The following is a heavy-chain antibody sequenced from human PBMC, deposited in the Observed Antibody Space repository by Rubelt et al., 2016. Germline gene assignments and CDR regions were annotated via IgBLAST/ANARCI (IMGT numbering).Heavy chain of an antibody. D-gene: IGHD3-10*01. V-gene: IGHV7-4-1*02. CDR3: ARGLWFGELRVRRGMDV. CDR2: INTNTGNP. Sequence: QAPGQGLEWMGWINTNTGNPTYAQGFTGRFVFSLDTSVSTAYLQISSLKAEDTAVYYCARGLWFGELRVRRGMDVWGQGTTVTVSS. J-gene: IGHJ6*02.